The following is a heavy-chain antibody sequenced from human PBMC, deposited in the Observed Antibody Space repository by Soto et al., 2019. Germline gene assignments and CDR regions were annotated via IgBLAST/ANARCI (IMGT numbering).Heavy chain of an antibody. CDR2: MNPKSGYT. CDR1: GYTFSSYD. Sequence: QVQLVQSGAEVKKPGASVKVSCKASGYTFSSYDINWVRQATGQGLEWMGWMNPKSGYTGYAQKSQGKVTMHRNTSISTAYMEVSSLRSEDTAIYYCARAYGDLDVWGQGTTVTVSS. D-gene: IGHD2-21*01. CDR3: ARAYGDLDV. V-gene: IGHV1-8*01. J-gene: IGHJ6*02.